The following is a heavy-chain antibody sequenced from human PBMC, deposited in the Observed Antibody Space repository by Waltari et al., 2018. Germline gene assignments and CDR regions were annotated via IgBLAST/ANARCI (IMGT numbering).Heavy chain of an antibody. CDR2: ISSRSTYI. CDR3: ARDGSY. Sequence: EVQLVESGGGLVKPGGSLRLSCAASGFTFSNYSMNWVRQAPGKGLEWVSSISSRSTYIDYTDSGKGRFTISRDNAKNSLYLQMNSLRAEDTAVYYCARDGSYWGQGTLVTVSS. J-gene: IGHJ4*02. V-gene: IGHV3-21*01. CDR1: GFTFSNYS.